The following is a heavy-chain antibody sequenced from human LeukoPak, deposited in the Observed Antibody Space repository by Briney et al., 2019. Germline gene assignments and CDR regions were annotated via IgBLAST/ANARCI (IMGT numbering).Heavy chain of an antibody. Sequence: SVKVSCKASGGTFSIYAISWVRQAPGQGLEWMGGIIPIFGTANYAQKFQGRVTITADESTSTAYMELSSLRSEDTAVYYCARPVGPATYYDYVWGSPPGYWGQGTLVTVSS. CDR3: ARPVGPATYYDYVWGSPPGY. CDR2: IIPIFGTA. D-gene: IGHD3-16*01. J-gene: IGHJ4*02. CDR1: GGTFSIYA. V-gene: IGHV1-69*13.